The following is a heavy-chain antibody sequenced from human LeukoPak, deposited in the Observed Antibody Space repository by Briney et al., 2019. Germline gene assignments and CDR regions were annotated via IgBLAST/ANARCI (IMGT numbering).Heavy chain of an antibody. CDR3: ARDFNDSWSGYQPAYYYYYMDV. CDR2: INPSGGST. V-gene: IGHV1-46*01. J-gene: IGHJ6*03. D-gene: IGHD3-3*01. Sequence: ASVKVSCKASGYTFTSYYMHWVRQAPGQGLEWMGIINPSGGSTTYAQKFQGRVTMTRDTSTSTVYMEVSSLRSEDTAVYYCARDFNDSWSGYQPAYYYYYMDVWGIGTTVTVSS. CDR1: GYTFTSYY.